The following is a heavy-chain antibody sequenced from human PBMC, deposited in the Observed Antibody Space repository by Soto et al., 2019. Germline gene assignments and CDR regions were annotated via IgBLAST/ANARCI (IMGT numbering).Heavy chain of an antibody. CDR1: GGSISSYY. CDR2: IYYSGST. D-gene: IGHD3-9*01. CDR3: ARHARSEDPLGDYDILTGYYNYYYYYMDV. J-gene: IGHJ6*03. Sequence: SETLSLTCTVSGGSISSYYWSWIRQPPGKGLEWIGYIYYSGSTNYNPSLKSRVTISVDTSKNQFSLKLSSVTTADTAVYYCARHARSEDPLGDYDILTGYYNYYYYYMDVWGKGTTVTVSS. V-gene: IGHV4-59*08.